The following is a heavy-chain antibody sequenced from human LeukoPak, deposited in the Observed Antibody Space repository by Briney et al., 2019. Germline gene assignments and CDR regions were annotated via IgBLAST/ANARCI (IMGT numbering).Heavy chain of an antibody. CDR2: ISGSGGST. Sequence: GGSLRLSCAASGFTFSSYGMTWVRQASGQGLEWVSGISGSGGSTYYADSVKGRFTVSRDNSKNTVYLQLDSLRADDTAVYYCAKDTYPYSGTYYYFDYWGQGIQVTVSS. J-gene: IGHJ4*02. D-gene: IGHD1-26*01. CDR3: AKDTYPYSGTYYYFDY. V-gene: IGHV3-23*01. CDR1: GFTFSSYG.